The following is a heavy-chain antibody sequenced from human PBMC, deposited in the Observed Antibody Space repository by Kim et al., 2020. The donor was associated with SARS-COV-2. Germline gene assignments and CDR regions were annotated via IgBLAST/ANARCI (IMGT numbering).Heavy chain of an antibody. CDR2: ISSSGGYI. J-gene: IGHJ4*02. CDR3: VRELTSSSSIDN. V-gene: IGHV3-21*01. Sequence: GGSLRLSCAASGFTFSSYSMNWVRQAPGKGLEWVSSISSSGGYIHYADSLNGRFTISRDNAKNSLHLQMNSLRPDDTAVYYCVRELTSSSSIDNCGQGTL. CDR1: GFTFSSYS. D-gene: IGHD6-6*01.